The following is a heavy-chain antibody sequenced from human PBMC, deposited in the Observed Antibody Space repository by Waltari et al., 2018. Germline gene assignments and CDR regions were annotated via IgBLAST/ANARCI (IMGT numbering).Heavy chain of an antibody. CDR3: ARGESYYDYIWGSYRSDAFDI. J-gene: IGHJ3*02. D-gene: IGHD3-16*02. V-gene: IGHV4-30-4*08. CDR1: GGSISSGDYY. Sequence: QVQLQESGPGLVKPSQTLSLTCTVSGGSISSGDYYWSWIRQPPGKGLEWIGYIDYSGSTYYNPSLKSRVTISVDTSKNQFSLKLSSVTAADTAVYYCARGESYYDYIWGSYRSDAFDIWGQGTMVTVSS. CDR2: IDYSGST.